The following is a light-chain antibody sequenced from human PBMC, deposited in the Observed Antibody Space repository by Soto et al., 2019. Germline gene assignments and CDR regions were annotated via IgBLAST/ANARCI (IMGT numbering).Light chain of an antibody. CDR2: DAS. Sequence: DIQMTQSPSSLSASVGDRVTITCQASHDITSYLNWYQHKPGKYPKLLIYDASILEAGVPSRFSGSGSGTDFTFTISSLQPEDVATYYCQKCDYLPIFGPGTTVDLK. V-gene: IGKV1-33*01. CDR3: QKCDYLPI. J-gene: IGKJ3*01. CDR1: HDITSY.